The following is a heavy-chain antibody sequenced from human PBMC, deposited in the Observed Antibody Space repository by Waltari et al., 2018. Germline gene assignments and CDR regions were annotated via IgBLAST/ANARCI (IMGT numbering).Heavy chain of an antibody. Sequence: EVQLVQSGAEVRKPGESLKISCMGSGYRFASYWIGWVRQMPGKGLEWVGIIFPGDSDTRYSPSFQGHVTISADTSNSTAYLQLTNLKASDTAMYYCARHPLVWVASTQNAFDVWGQGTMVTVSS. D-gene: IGHD3-16*01. CDR1: GYRFASYW. V-gene: IGHV5-51*03. J-gene: IGHJ3*01. CDR2: IFPGDSDT. CDR3: ARHPLVWVASTQNAFDV.